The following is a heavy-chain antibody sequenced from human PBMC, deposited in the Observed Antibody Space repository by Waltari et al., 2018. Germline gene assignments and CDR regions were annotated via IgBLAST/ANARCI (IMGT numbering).Heavy chain of an antibody. J-gene: IGHJ4*02. CDR3: ARAPGIAAAGTRHYFDY. D-gene: IGHD6-13*01. CDR2: IIPIFGTA. Sequence: QVQLVQSGAEVKKPGSSVKVSCKASGGTFSSSAICWVSPAPGQGLSGMGGIIPIFGTANYAQKLQGRVTITTDESTSTAYMELSSLRSEDTAVYYCARAPGIAAAGTRHYFDYWGQGTLVTVSS. V-gene: IGHV1-69*05. CDR1: GGTFSSSA.